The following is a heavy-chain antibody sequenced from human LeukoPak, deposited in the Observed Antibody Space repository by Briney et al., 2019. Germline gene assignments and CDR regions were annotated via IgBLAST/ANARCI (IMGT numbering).Heavy chain of an antibody. CDR3: ARYSSSSGGPSYYLDY. Sequence: GGSLRLSCAASGYTLRNYWMYWVHQVPGRGLVWVSRISGDGSGTNYADSVKGRFTISRDNAKNTVYLQINNLRAQDTAVYFCARYSSSSGGPSYYLDYWGQGTLVTVSS. CDR1: GYTLRNYW. CDR2: ISGDGSGT. V-gene: IGHV3-74*01. D-gene: IGHD6-6*01. J-gene: IGHJ4*02.